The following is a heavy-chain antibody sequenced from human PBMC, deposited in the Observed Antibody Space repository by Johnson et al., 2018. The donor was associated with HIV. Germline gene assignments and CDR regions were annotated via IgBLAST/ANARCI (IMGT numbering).Heavy chain of an antibody. J-gene: IGHJ3*02. CDR1: GFTFSSYG. D-gene: IGHD1-26*01. CDR2: ISYAGSNK. V-gene: IGHV3-30*03. CDR3: WGLVGAYDAFDI. Sequence: QVQLVESGGGVVQPGRSLRLSCAASGFTFSSYGMHWVRQAPGTGLEWVAVISYAGSNKYYADSVQGRFTISRDNSKNTLYLQMNSLKTEDTAVYYCWGLVGAYDAFDIWGQGTMVTVSS.